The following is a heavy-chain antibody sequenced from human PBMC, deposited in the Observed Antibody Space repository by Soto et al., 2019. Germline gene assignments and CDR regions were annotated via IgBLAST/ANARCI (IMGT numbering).Heavy chain of an antibody. CDR2: INHSGNT. V-gene: IGHV4-34*01. CDR1: GGSCSGYS. CDR3: ATNPSGGSCRNWFDP. J-gene: IGHJ5*02. Sequence: SETLSLTCAVYGGSCSGYSWTWIRQPPGKGLEWIGGINHSGNTDYNPSVKSRVSISIDTSKNQFSLKLNSVTAADPAGYYCATNPSGGSCRNWFDPCGQGTLVTVSS. D-gene: IGHD2-15*01.